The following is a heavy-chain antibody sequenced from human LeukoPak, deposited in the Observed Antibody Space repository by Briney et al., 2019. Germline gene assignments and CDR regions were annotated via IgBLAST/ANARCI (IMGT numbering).Heavy chain of an antibody. Sequence: SETLSLTCSVSGVSISAYYWSWIRQPAGKGLEWIGRIYPGESIYASENTNYNPSLKSRVSMTGDTSKNQVSLKLRSVTAADTAVYYCARDPTTVTTIFDSWGQGTLVTVSS. CDR3: ARDPTTVTTIFDS. CDR1: GVSISAYY. D-gene: IGHD4-17*01. CDR2: IYPGESIYASENT. V-gene: IGHV4-4*07. J-gene: IGHJ4*02.